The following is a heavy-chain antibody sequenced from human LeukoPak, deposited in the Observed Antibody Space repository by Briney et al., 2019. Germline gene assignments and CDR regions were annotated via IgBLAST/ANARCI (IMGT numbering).Heavy chain of an antibody. J-gene: IGHJ5*02. V-gene: IGHV3-30*02. CDR3: AKGHGVYFP. Sequence: GGSLRLSCAPSGFTFSSYSIHWVRPAPGKGLGWVAFILYDGSNKYYADSVKGRFTISRDNSKNTRYLQMNSLRAEDTAVYYCAKGHGVYFPWGQGTLVTVSS. CDR2: ILYDGSNK. D-gene: IGHD3-9*01. CDR1: GFTFSSYS.